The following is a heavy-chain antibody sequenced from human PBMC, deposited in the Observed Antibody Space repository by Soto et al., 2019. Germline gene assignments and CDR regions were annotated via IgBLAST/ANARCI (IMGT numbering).Heavy chain of an antibody. V-gene: IGHV1-58*01. J-gene: IGHJ5*02. Sequence: VKVSCKASGFTFTSSAVQWVRQARGQRLEWIGWIVVGSGNTNYAQKFQERVTITRDMSTSTAYMELSSLRSEDTAMYYCAAERIAAYNNWFDPWGQGTLVTVSS. D-gene: IGHD6-6*01. CDR1: GFTFTSSA. CDR2: IVVGSGNT. CDR3: AAERIAAYNNWFDP.